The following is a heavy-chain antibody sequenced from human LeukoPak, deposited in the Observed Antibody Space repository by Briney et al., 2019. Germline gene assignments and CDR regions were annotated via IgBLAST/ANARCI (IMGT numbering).Heavy chain of an antibody. CDR1: GGSISSGGYY. Sequence: PSRTLSLTCTVSGGSISSGGYYWSWIRQHPGKGLEWIGYIYYSGSTYYNPSLKSRVTMSVDTSKNQFSLKLSSVTAADTAVYYCARSASGGSGVLDYWGQGTLVTVSS. CDR2: IYYSGST. J-gene: IGHJ4*02. D-gene: IGHD2-15*01. V-gene: IGHV4-31*03. CDR3: ARSASGGSGVLDY.